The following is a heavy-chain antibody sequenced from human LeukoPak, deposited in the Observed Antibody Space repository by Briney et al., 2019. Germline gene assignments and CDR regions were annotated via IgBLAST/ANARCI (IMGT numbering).Heavy chain of an antibody. CDR3: ARDGLLWFGDRNGGDFDY. D-gene: IGHD3-10*01. CDR2: ISAHNGNT. J-gene: IGHJ4*02. Sequence: ASVKVSCKASGYTFTGYGISWVRQAPGQGLEWMGWISAHNGNTNYAQKLQGRVTMTTDTSTSTAYMELRSLRSDDTAVYYCARDGLLWFGDRNGGDFDYWGQGTLVTVSS. V-gene: IGHV1-18*01. CDR1: GYTFTGYG.